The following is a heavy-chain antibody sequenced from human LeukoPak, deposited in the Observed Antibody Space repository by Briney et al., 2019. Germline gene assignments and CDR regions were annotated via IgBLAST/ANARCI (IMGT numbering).Heavy chain of an antibody. V-gene: IGHV1-46*01. D-gene: IGHD3-22*01. J-gene: IGHJ4*02. CDR3: ARVKYHPHGGTYYYDRSGYSFDY. Sequence: ASVKVSCKASGYTFTSYYLHWVRQAPGQGLEWMGIINPSGGSTSSAQKFQGRVTMTRDTSTTTVYMELSSLRSEDTAVYDCARVKYHPHGGTYYYDRSGYSFDYWGQGTLVTVSS. CDR2: INPSGGST. CDR1: GYTFTSYY.